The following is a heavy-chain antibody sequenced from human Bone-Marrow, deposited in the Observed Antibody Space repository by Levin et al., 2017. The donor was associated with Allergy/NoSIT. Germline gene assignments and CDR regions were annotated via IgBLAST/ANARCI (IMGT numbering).Heavy chain of an antibody. Sequence: TLSLTCTVSGGSIRSSYWGWIRQPPGKGLEWIGHIYHSGSTNYNPSLKSRVTMLVDMSKNQFSLRLTSVTSADTAVYYCASLTVTGTRDDCWGQGTLVTVSS. CDR3: ASLTVTGTRDDC. CDR1: GGSIRSSY. CDR2: IYHSGST. D-gene: IGHD6-19*01. J-gene: IGHJ4*02. V-gene: IGHV4-59*01.